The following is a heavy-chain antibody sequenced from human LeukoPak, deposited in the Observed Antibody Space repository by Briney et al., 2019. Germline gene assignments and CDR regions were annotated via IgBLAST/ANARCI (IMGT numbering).Heavy chain of an antibody. J-gene: IGHJ4*02. CDR1: GFDFSSNW. Sequence: GGSLRLSCAASGFDFSSNWMHWVRHAPGQGLVWVSRIKGDGISTNYADSVKGRFTISRDNSKNTLYLQMNSLRAEDTAVYYCAKLAYDFWSGYYAYFDNWGQGTLVTVSS. D-gene: IGHD3-3*01. CDR2: IKGDGIST. CDR3: AKLAYDFWSGYYAYFDN. V-gene: IGHV3-74*01.